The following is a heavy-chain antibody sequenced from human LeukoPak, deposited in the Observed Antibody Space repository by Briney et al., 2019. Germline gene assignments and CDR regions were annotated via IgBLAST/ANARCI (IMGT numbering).Heavy chain of an antibody. V-gene: IGHV3-33*01. J-gene: IGHJ4*02. CDR2: IWYDGSNK. D-gene: IGHD3-10*01. CDR3: ARDLRNDYGSGSYYFDY. CDR1: GFTFTDYG. Sequence: GRSLRLSCAASGFTFTDYGMRWVRQAPGKGLEWVAVIWYDGSNKNYADSVKGRFTISRDNSKSTLYLQMNSLRAEDTALYYCARDLRNDYGSGSYYFDYWGQGTLVTVSS.